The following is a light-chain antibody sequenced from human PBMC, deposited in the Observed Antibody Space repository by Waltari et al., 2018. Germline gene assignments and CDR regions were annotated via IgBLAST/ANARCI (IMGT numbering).Light chain of an antibody. V-gene: IGLV2-14*01. CDR3: SSFTTIGTLVV. J-gene: IGLJ2*01. CDR1: SSDVGGYNH. Sequence: QSALTQPAPVSGSPGQSIPIPCTGTSSDVGGYNHVSWYQQQPGKAPKLLILEVTNRPSGISNRFSGSKSGNTASLTISGLQAEDEGEYYCSSFTTIGTLVVFGGGTKVTVL. CDR2: EVT.